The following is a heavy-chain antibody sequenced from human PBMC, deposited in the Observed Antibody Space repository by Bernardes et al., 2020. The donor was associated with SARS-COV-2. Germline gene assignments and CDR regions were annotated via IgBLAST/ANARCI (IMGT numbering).Heavy chain of an antibody. CDR1: GFSVRAYW. V-gene: IGHV3-74*01. CDR3: ARDFGGNSDY. Sequence: SLLPSCAASGFSVRAYWMHWVRQAPGEGLEWVSRINEDGSVINYADSVKGRFTISRDIADNTLYLQMNSLRAEDTAVYYCARDFGGNSDYWGQGTLVTVSP. CDR2: INEDGSVI. J-gene: IGHJ4*02. D-gene: IGHD2-15*01.